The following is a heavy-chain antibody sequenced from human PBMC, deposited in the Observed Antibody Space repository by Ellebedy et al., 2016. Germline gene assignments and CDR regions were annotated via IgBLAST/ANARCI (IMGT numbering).Heavy chain of an antibody. V-gene: IGHV4-34*01. CDR3: ARGKGVGATASRKRGFDL. Sequence: SETLSLTCDVYSGSFSGDFWIWLRQAPGRGLEWIGEINHNMNPKYNPSLQSRVTMSVDTSRNQFSLSLNSVTAADTAVYYCARGKGVGATASRKRGFDLWGQGTRVTVSS. CDR1: SGSFSGDF. J-gene: IGHJ4*02. D-gene: IGHD6-13*01. CDR2: INHNMNP.